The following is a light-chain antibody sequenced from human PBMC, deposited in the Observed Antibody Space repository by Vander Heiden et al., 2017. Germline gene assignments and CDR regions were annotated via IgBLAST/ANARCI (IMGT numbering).Light chain of an antibody. CDR1: QSVSSN. V-gene: IGKV3-15*01. Sequence: EIVMPQSPAPLSVSPGESAPLSCRASQSVSSNLAWYQQKPGQAPRLLIYGASTRATGIPARFSGSWSGTEFTLTISRLQSEDFAVYYCQQYNNWPPRFGQGTKVEIK. J-gene: IGKJ1*01. CDR2: GAS. CDR3: QQYNNWPPR.